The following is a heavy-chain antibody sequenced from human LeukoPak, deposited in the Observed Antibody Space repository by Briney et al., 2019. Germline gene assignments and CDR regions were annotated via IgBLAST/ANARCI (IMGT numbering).Heavy chain of an antibody. CDR2: ISSSSSYI. D-gene: IGHD3-22*01. CDR1: GFTFSSYS. Sequence: GGSLRLSCAASGFTFSSYSMNWVRQAPGKGLEWVSSISSSSSYIYYADSVKGRFTISRDNAKNPLYLQMNSLRAEDTAVYYCALLYYDSSGYDYWGQGTLVTVSS. CDR3: ALLYYDSSGYDY. V-gene: IGHV3-21*01. J-gene: IGHJ4*02.